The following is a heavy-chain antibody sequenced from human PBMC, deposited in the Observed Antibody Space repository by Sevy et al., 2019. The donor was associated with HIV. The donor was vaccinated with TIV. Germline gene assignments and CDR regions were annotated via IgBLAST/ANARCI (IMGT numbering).Heavy chain of an antibody. CDR2: ISSSSSYI. Sequence: GGSLRLSCAASGFTFSSYSMNWVRQAPGKGLEWVSSISSSSSYIYYADSVKGRFTISRDNAKNSLYLQMNSLRAEDTAVYYCARENDCSSTSCYTGNDYYGMDVWGQGTTVTVSS. V-gene: IGHV3-21*01. J-gene: IGHJ6*02. CDR3: ARENDCSSTSCYTGNDYYGMDV. D-gene: IGHD2-2*02. CDR1: GFTFSSYS.